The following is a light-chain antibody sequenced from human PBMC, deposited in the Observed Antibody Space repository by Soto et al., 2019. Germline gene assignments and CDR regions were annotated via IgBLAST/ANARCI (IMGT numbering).Light chain of an antibody. J-gene: IGKJ1*01. CDR3: HQSYSTPTWT. V-gene: IGKV1-39*01. CDR2: AAS. Sequence: DIQMTQAPSSLSASVGDRDNITCRARQSSSSYLNWYQQKPGKAAKLLIYAASSVQSRVPSRVSGSGSATDFTLTISSLQPEDFANSSCHQSYSTPTWTFGQGTKV. CDR1: QSSSSY.